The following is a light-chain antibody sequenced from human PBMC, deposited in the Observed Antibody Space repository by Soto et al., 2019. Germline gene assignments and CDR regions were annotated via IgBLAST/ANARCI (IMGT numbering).Light chain of an antibody. CDR3: SSYAGTSMV. V-gene: IGLV2-8*01. J-gene: IGLJ2*01. CDR1: RSDVGAYNY. Sequence: QSALTQPPSASGSPGQSVTISCTGTRSDVGAYNYVSWYQQHPGKAPKLIIYEVTKRPSGVPDRFSGSKSGNTASLTVSGIQAGDEADYYCSSYAGTSMVFGGGTKLTVL. CDR2: EVT.